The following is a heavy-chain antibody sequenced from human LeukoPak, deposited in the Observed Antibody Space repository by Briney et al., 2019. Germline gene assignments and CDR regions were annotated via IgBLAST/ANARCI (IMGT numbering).Heavy chain of an antibody. Sequence: GGSLRLSCAASGFTFSSYSMNWVRQAPGKGLEWVSSISSSSSYIYYADSVKGRFTISRDNAKNSLYLQMNSLRAEDTAVYYCAREQYCSSTSCYSSRAVAASNPNDYWGQGTLVTVSS. V-gene: IGHV3-21*01. CDR3: AREQYCSSTSCYSSRAVAASNPNDY. J-gene: IGHJ4*02. CDR2: ISSSSSYI. D-gene: IGHD2-2*01. CDR1: GFTFSSYS.